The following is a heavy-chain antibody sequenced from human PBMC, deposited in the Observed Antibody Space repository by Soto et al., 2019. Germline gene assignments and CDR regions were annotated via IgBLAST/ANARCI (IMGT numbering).Heavy chain of an antibody. CDR1: GNTLTYSY. CDR2: ITPFSGDV. J-gene: IGHJ4*02. Sequence: TSVKVSCKDLGNTLTYSYLHWVRQAPGQALEWMGWITPFSGDVHYAQKFQERVTITRDRSINTAYMQMSSLRSEDTAMYFCAGGGAGSGPFTWELPDHWGQGTLVTVSS. CDR3: AGGGAGSGPFTWELPDH. D-gene: IGHD1-26*01. V-gene: IGHV1-45*02.